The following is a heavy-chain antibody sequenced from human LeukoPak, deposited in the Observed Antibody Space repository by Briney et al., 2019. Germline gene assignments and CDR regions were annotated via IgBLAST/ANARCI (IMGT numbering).Heavy chain of an antibody. CDR3: ASTGYCSSTSCYLSWFDP. CDR2: INAGNGNT. CDR1: GYTFTSYA. Sequence: GASVKVSCKASGYTFTSYAMHWVRQAPGQSLEWMGWINAGNGNTKYSQKFQGRVTITRDTSASTAYMELSSLGSEDTAVYYCASTGYCSSTSCYLSWFDPWGQGTLVTVSS. D-gene: IGHD2-2*01. J-gene: IGHJ5*02. V-gene: IGHV1-3*01.